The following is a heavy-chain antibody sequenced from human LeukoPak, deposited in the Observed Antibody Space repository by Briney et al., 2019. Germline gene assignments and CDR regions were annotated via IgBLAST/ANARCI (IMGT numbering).Heavy chain of an antibody. CDR1: GFIFSDHY. V-gene: IGHV3-72*01. CDR2: SRNKANSYTT. J-gene: IGHJ4*02. Sequence: PGGSLRLSCAVSGFIFSDHYMDWVRQAPGKGLEWLGRSRNKANSYTTEYAASVKGRFTISRDESNHSLFLQMNSLKSDDRAVYYCATTTVVTQGSDYWGQGTLVTVSS. D-gene: IGHD4-23*01. CDR3: ATTTVVTQGSDY.